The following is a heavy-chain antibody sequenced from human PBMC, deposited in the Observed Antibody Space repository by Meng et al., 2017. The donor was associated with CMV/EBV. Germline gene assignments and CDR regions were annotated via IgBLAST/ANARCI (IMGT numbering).Heavy chain of an antibody. CDR1: GFTFSSYS. Sequence: GESLKISCAASGFTFSSYSMNWVRPAPGKGLEWVSSISSSSSYIYYADSVKGRFTISRDNAKNSLYLQMNSLRAEDTAVYYCARDRYCSSTSCYTYYYYGMDVWGQGTTVTVSS. J-gene: IGHJ6*02. CDR2: ISSSSSYI. D-gene: IGHD2-2*02. CDR3: ARDRYCSSTSCYTYYYYGMDV. V-gene: IGHV3-21*01.